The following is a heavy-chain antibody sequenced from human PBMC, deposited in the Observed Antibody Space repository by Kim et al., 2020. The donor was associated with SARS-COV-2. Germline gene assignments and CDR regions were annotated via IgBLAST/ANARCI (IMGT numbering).Heavy chain of an antibody. CDR2: INCGKGKT. J-gene: IGHJ4*02. CDR3: ARGGRYGSGNYLSQSFEY. Sequence: SVKVSCKPSGYNFTNYAIHWVRQAPGQGLEWMGWINCGKGKTKYSPRFQGSVTISRDTSATAVYLELDSLKSEDTAVYYFARGGRYGSGNYLSQSFEYWGPGTLITVSS. CDR1: GYNFTNYA. V-gene: IGHV1-3*01. D-gene: IGHD6-19*01.